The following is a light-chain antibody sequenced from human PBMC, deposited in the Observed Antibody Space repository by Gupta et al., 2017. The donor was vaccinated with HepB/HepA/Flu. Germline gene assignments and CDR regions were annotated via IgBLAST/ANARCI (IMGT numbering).Light chain of an antibody. CDR2: SAS. CDR1: QSVSSTY. Sequence: EIVLTQSPGTLSLSPGERATLSCRASQSVSSTYLAWYQQKPGQAPRLLIYSASSRATGIPDRFSGSGSGTDFTLTISRLEPEDFGVYYCQQEVSSPWTFGQGTKVEIK. CDR3: QQEVSSPWT. V-gene: IGKV3-20*01. J-gene: IGKJ1*01.